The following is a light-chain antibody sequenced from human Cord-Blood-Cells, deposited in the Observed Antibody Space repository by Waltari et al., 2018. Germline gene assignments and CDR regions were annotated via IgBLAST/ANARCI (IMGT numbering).Light chain of an antibody. CDR2: GTS. Sequence: DIVLTQSPGTLSLSPGERSTPSCRASPSVSSSYLAWYQQKPGQAPRLLIYGTSSRATGIPDRFSGSGSGTDFTLTISRLEPEDFAVYYCQQYGSSPRTFGQGTKVEIK. J-gene: IGKJ1*01. CDR3: QQYGSSPRT. CDR1: PSVSSSY. V-gene: IGKV3-20*01.